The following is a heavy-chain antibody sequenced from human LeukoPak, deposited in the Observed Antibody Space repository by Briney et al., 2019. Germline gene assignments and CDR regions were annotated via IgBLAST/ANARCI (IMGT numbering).Heavy chain of an antibody. Sequence: ASVKVSCKASGYTFTSYGISWVRQAPGQGLEWMGWISAYNGNTNYAQKLQGRVTMTTDTSTSTAYMELRSLRSDDTAVYYCARLYDSSGYYADYYYYMDVWGKGTTVTVSS. V-gene: IGHV1-18*01. J-gene: IGHJ6*03. CDR2: ISAYNGNT. D-gene: IGHD3-22*01. CDR1: GYTFTSYG. CDR3: ARLYDSSGYYADYYYYMDV.